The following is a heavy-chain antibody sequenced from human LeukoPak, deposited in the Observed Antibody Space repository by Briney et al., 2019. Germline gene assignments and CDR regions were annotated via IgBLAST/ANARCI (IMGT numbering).Heavy chain of an antibody. CDR3: ARGHPWNRVAATLGSRYSMDV. CDR2: INLKSGGT. V-gene: IGHV1-2*06. Sequence: ASVKVSCKASGYSFSDSYIHWVRQAPAQGLELLGRINLKSGGTTYVQKFQGRVTMTRDTSISTAYMELSRLRSDDTAVYYCARGHPWNRVAATLGSRYSMDVWGKGTTVTISS. CDR1: GYSFSDSY. D-gene: IGHD2-15*01. J-gene: IGHJ6*03.